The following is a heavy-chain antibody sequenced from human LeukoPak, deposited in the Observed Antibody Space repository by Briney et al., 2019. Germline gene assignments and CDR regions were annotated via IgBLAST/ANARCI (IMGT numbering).Heavy chain of an antibody. CDR2: ISWNSDTR. J-gene: IGHJ4*02. D-gene: IGHD3-3*01. V-gene: IGHV3-9*01. Sequence: GRSLRLSCAVSGFTFDDYAMHWVRQVPGKGLEWVAGISWNSDTRGYVDSVKGRFTISRDNARNSLYLQMNSLRAEDTAIYYCARDERLLSFLKWGQGTLVTVSS. CDR1: GFTFDDYA. CDR3: ARDERLLSFLK.